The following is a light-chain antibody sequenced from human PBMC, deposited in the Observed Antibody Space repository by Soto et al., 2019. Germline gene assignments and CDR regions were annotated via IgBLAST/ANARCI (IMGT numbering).Light chain of an antibody. CDR3: CSYAGSSTAVV. CDR2: EGS. Sequence: QSVLTQPASVSGSPGQSITISCTGTSSDVGRYNLVSWYQQHPGKAPKLMIYEGSKRPSGVSNRFSGPKSGNTASLTISGLQAEDEADYYCCSYAGSSTAVVFGVGTKLTVL. J-gene: IGLJ2*01. V-gene: IGLV2-23*01. CDR1: SSDVGRYNL.